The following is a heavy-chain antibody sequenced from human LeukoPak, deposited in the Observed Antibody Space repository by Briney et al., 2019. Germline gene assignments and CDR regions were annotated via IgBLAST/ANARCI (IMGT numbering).Heavy chain of an antibody. CDR3: ARGPRITLVRGGQWYFYMDV. CDR2: INPNSGGT. D-gene: IGHD3-10*01. Sequence: ASVKVSCKASGYTFTGYYMHWVRQAPGQGLEWMGWINPNSGGTNYAQKFQGRVTMTRDTSISTAYMELSRLRSDDTAVYYCARGPRITLVRGGQWYFYMDVWGKGTTVTVSS. CDR1: GYTFTGYY. V-gene: IGHV1-2*02. J-gene: IGHJ6*03.